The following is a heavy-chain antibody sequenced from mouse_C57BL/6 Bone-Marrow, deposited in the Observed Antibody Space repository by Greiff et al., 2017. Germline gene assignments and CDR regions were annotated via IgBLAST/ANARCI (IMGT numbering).Heavy chain of an antibody. Sequence: EVQLQQSGPELVKPGASVKISCKASGYTFTDYYMNWVKQSHGKSLEWIGDINPNNGGTSYNQKFKGKATLTVDKSSSTAYMELRSLTSEDSAVYYCARSGGSHYAMDYWGQGTSVTVSS. J-gene: IGHJ4*01. CDR1: GYTFTDYY. CDR2: INPNNGGT. V-gene: IGHV1-26*01. D-gene: IGHD1-1*02. CDR3: ARSGGSHYAMDY.